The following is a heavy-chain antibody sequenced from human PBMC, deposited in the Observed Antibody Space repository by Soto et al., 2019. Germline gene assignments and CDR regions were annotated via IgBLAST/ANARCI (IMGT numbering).Heavy chain of an antibody. CDR1: GGSISSGGYS. V-gene: IGHV4-61*08. Sequence: PSETLSLTCAVSGGSISSGGYSWSWIRQPPGKGLEWIGYMSYSGSTNYNPSLKSRVTISEDTSKNQFSLELNSVTAADTAVYYCARGEQQWFDYWGQGTLVTVSS. J-gene: IGHJ4*02. CDR3: ARGEQQWFDY. D-gene: IGHD5-18*01. CDR2: MSYSGST.